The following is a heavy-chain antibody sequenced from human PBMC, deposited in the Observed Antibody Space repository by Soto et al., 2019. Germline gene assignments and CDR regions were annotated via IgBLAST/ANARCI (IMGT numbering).Heavy chain of an antibody. CDR1: GFTFSSYA. Sequence: PGGSLRLSCAASGFTFSSYAMSWVRQAPGKRLEWVSAISGSGGRTYYADSVKGRFTISRDNSKNTMYLQMNSLRAEDTAVYYWAKSLVTATYLDYWGQGTMLTLSS. J-gene: IGHJ4*02. CDR2: ISGSGGRT. CDR3: AKSLVTATYLDY. V-gene: IGHV3-23*01. D-gene: IGHD1-20*01.